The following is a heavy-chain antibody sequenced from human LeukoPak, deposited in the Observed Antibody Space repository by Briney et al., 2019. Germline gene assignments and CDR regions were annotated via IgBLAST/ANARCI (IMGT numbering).Heavy chain of an antibody. J-gene: IGHJ6*02. D-gene: IGHD2-2*01. V-gene: IGHV1-69*13. CDR3: ARGGVVPAADYYYYGMDV. CDR1: GGTFSIYA. Sequence: AASVKVSCKASGGTFSIYAISWVRQAPGQGLEWMGGIIPIFGTANYAQKFQGRVTITADESPSTAYMELSSLRSEDTAVYYCARGGVVPAADYYYYGMDVWGQGTTVTVSS. CDR2: IIPIFGTA.